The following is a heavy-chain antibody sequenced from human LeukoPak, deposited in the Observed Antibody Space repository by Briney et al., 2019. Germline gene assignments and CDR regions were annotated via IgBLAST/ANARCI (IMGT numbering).Heavy chain of an antibody. Sequence: SETLSLTFTVSGGSISSYYWSWIRQPAGKGLEWIGRIYTSGSTNYNPSLKSRVTMSVDTSKNQFSLKLSSVTAADTAVYYCARDIRGTAYYYYYMDVWGKGTTVTVSS. D-gene: IGHD3-16*01. J-gene: IGHJ6*03. CDR1: GGSISSYY. CDR3: ARDIRGTAYYYYYMDV. V-gene: IGHV4-4*07. CDR2: IYTSGST.